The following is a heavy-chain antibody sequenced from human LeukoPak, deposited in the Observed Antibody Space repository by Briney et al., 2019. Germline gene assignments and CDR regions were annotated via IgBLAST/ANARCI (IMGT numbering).Heavy chain of an antibody. D-gene: IGHD3-10*01. CDR3: AKGVPVCRFTGPFDP. CDR1: GFTFDDYA. CDR2: ISWNSGSI. J-gene: IGHJ5*02. V-gene: IGHV3-9*01. Sequence: GGSLRLSCAASGFTFDDYAMHWVRQAPGKGLEWVSGISWNSGSIGYADSVKGRFTISRDNAKNSLYLQMNSLRAEDTALYYCAKGVPVCRFTGPFDPWGQGTLVTVSS.